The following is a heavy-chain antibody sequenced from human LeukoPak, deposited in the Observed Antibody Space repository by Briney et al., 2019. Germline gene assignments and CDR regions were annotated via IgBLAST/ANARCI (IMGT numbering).Heavy chain of an antibody. CDR1: GFTFSSYG. J-gene: IGHJ5*02. CDR3: AKDSSNWGWDWFDP. D-gene: IGHD7-27*01. CDR2: IWYDGGNK. Sequence: GGSLRLSCAASGFTFSSYGMHWVRQAPGKGLEWVAVIWYDGGNKYYADSVKGRFTISRDNSKNTLYLQMNSLRAEDTAVYYCAKDSSNWGWDWFDPWGQGTLVTVSS. V-gene: IGHV3-33*06.